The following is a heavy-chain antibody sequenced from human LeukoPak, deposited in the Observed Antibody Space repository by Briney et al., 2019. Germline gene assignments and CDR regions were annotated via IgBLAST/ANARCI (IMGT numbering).Heavy chain of an antibody. V-gene: IGHV1-2*06. CDR2: INPNTGGT. CDR3: AREVGASAGNWFDP. Sequence: ASVKVSCKASGYTFTGYYMHWVRQAPGQGLEWMGRINPNTGGTNYAQKFQGRVTMTRDTSISTAYMELSRLRSDDTAVYYCAREVGASAGNWFDPWGQGTLVTVSS. J-gene: IGHJ5*02. D-gene: IGHD3-3*01. CDR1: GYTFTGYY.